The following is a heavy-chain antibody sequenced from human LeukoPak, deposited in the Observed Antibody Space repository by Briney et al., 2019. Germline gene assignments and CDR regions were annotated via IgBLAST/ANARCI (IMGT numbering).Heavy chain of an antibody. CDR2: IYTSGST. J-gene: IGHJ5*02. Sequence: PSETLSLTCTVSGGSLSSYYWSWIRQPAGKGLEWIGRIYTSGSTNYNPSLKSRVTMSVDTSKNQFSLKLSSVTAADTAVYYCARALEGAAAYNWFDPWGQGTLVTVSS. CDR3: ARALEGAAAYNWFDP. CDR1: GGSLSSYY. V-gene: IGHV4-4*07. D-gene: IGHD2-2*01.